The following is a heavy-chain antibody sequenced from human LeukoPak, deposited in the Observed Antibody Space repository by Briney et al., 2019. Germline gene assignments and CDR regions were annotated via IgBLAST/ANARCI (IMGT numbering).Heavy chain of an antibody. D-gene: IGHD6-13*01. CDR1: GYTFTGYY. J-gene: IGHJ5*02. Sequence: GASVKVSCKASGYTFTGYYMHWVRQAPGQGLEWMGWINPNSGGTNYAQKFQGWVTMTRDTSISTAYMELSRLRSDDTAVYYCARADLAAAGKGFDPWGQGTLVTVSS. CDR3: ARADLAAAGKGFDP. V-gene: IGHV1-2*04. CDR2: INPNSGGT.